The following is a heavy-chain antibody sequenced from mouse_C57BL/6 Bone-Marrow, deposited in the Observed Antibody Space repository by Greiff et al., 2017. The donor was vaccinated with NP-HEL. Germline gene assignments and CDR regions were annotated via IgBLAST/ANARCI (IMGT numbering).Heavy chain of an antibody. CDR1: GFNIKDDY. Sequence: VHVKQSGAELVRPGASVKLSCTASGFNIKDDYMHWVKQRPEQGLEWIGWIDPENGDTEYASKFQGKATITADTSSTTAYLQLSSLTSEDTAVYYCTTDYYGSSFYWYFDVWGTGTTVTVSS. CDR3: TTDYYGSSFYWYFDV. V-gene: IGHV14-4*01. D-gene: IGHD1-1*01. J-gene: IGHJ1*03. CDR2: IDPENGDT.